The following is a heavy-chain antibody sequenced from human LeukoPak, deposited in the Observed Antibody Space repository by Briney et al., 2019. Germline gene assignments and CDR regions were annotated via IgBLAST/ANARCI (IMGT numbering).Heavy chain of an antibody. J-gene: IGHJ4*02. Sequence: ASVKVSCKASGCTFTGYYMHWVRQAPGQGLEWMGWVNPNSGGTNYAQKFQGRVTMTRDTSISTAYMELSRLRSDDTAVYYCARAPDCSGGRCYIRFDYWGQGTLVTVSS. V-gene: IGHV1-2*02. CDR3: ARAPDCSGGRCYIRFDY. CDR1: GCTFTGYY. D-gene: IGHD2-15*01. CDR2: VNPNSGGT.